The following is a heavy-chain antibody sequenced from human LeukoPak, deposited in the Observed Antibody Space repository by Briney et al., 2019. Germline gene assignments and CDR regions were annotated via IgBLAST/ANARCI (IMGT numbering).Heavy chain of an antibody. Sequence: GRSLRLSCAASGFTFSSYGMHWVRQAPGKGLEWVADIWYDGSDKYYTDSVKGRFTISRDNSKNTLCLQMNSLRAEDTAIYYCARAGDAFDIWGQGTMVTVSS. CDR1: GFTFSSYG. CDR3: ARAGDAFDI. V-gene: IGHV3-33*01. CDR2: IWYDGSDK. J-gene: IGHJ3*02.